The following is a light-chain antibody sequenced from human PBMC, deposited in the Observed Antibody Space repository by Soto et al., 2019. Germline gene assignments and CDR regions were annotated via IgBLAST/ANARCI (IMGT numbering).Light chain of an antibody. Sequence: QAVVTQEPSLTVSPGGTVTLTCGSNSGVVSGGHYPCWFQQKPGQAPRTLIYETTLKHPWTPERFSGSLLGGKAALTLSGAQTEDEAEYYCLLSFSGAYVVFGGGTKLTVL. CDR3: LLSFSGAYVV. J-gene: IGLJ3*02. V-gene: IGLV7-46*01. CDR2: ETT. CDR1: SGVVSGGHY.